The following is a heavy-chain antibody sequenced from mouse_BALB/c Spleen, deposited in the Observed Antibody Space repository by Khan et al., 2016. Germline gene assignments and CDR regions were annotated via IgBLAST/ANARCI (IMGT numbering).Heavy chain of an antibody. J-gene: IGHJ3*01. CDR3: GPDGHYAY. Sequence: VQLQQSGPELVKPGASVKISCKASGYSFTDYFMNWVKQSHGKSLEWIGRIDPYSGDTFYNQKFKGKATLTVDKSSTTAHMDLLSLTSEDSAGYYCGPDGHYAYWGQGTLVTVSA. CDR2: IDPYSGDT. D-gene: IGHD2-3*01. CDR1: GYSFTDYF. V-gene: IGHV1-37*01.